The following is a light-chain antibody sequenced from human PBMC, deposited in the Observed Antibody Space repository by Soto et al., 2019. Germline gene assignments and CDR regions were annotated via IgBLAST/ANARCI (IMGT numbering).Light chain of an antibody. CDR3: QQHTNWPPT. J-gene: IGKJ4*01. V-gene: IGKV3-11*01. Sequence: EIVLTQSPATLSLSPGERATLSCRASQSVRNDLVWYHQKPGQAHRVLIYSASNRATGIPARYSGSGSGTDFTLPSSSLEPEDFAVYYGQQHTNWPPTFGGGTKVEMK. CDR1: QSVRND. CDR2: SAS.